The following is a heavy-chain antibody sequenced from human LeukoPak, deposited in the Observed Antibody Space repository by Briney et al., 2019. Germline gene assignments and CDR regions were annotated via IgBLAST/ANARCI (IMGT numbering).Heavy chain of an antibody. V-gene: IGHV1-8*01. J-gene: IGHJ6*03. D-gene: IGHD2-15*01. CDR2: MNPNSGNT. CDR3: ARDRGIDCSGGSCYPVYYYYYMDV. CDR1: GYTFTSYD. Sequence: GASVKVSCKASGYTFTSYDINWVRQATGQGLEWMGWMNPNSGNTGYAQKFQGRVTMTRNTSISTAYMELSRLRSDDTAVYYCARDRGIDCSGGSCYPVYYYYYMDVWGKGTTVTVSS.